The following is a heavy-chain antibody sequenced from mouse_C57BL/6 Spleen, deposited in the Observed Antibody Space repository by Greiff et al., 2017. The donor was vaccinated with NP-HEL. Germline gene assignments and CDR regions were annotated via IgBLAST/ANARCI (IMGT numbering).Heavy chain of an antibody. CDR3: ARKDDDYDAMDY. D-gene: IGHD2-3*01. Sequence: EVQLQQSGPELVKPGASVKISCKASGYTFTDYYMNWVKQSHGKSLEWIGDINPNNGGTSYNQKFKGKATLTVDKSSSTAYMELRSLTSEDSAVYYCARKDDDYDAMDYWGQGTSVTVSS. CDR2: INPNNGGT. V-gene: IGHV1-26*01. J-gene: IGHJ4*01. CDR1: GYTFTDYY.